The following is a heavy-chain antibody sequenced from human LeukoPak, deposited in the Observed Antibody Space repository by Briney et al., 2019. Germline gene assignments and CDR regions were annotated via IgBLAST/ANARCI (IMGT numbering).Heavy chain of an antibody. D-gene: IGHD3-3*01. J-gene: IGHJ4*02. Sequence: ASVKVSCKASGGTFSSYAISWVRQATGQALEWMGGIIPITGDTKYAQKFQGSVTMTRDTSISTVYMELSGLTSDDTAIYYCARYFAVPDGGGFDYWGQGTLITVSS. CDR2: IIPITGDT. CDR1: GGTFSSYA. CDR3: ARYFAVPDGGGFDY. V-gene: IGHV1-2*02.